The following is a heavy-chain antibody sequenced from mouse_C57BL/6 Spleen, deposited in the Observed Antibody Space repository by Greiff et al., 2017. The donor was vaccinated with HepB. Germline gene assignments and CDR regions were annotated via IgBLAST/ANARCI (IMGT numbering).Heavy chain of an antibody. CDR2: ISSGSSTI. CDR1: GFTFSDYG. J-gene: IGHJ4*01. Sequence: EVMLVESGGGLVKPGGSLKLSCAASGFTFSDYGMHWVRQAPEKGLEWVAYISSGSSTIYYADTVKGRFTISRDNAKNTLFLQMTSLRSEDTAMYYCAKAAQGYYAMDYWGQGTSVTVSS. D-gene: IGHD3-2*02. V-gene: IGHV5-17*01. CDR3: AKAAQGYYAMDY.